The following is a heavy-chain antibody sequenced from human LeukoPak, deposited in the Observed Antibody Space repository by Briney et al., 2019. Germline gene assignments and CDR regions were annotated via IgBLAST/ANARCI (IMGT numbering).Heavy chain of an antibody. CDR2: ISNGGGTI. V-gene: IGHV3-48*03. CDR3: ARVYSSGWTY. Sequence: PGGSLRLSCVISGFTFTSYDFNWVRQAPGKGLEWVSYISNGGGTIYYADSVKGRFTISRDNAKDSLYLQMNSLRAEDTAVYYCARVYSSGWTYWGQGTLVTVSS. D-gene: IGHD6-19*01. CDR1: GFTFTSYD. J-gene: IGHJ4*02.